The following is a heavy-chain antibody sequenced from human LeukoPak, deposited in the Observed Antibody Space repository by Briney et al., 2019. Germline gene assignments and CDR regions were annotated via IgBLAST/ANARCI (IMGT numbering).Heavy chain of an antibody. V-gene: IGHV1-2*06. CDR3: ARNLFDSNAYYSPADY. CDR2: INPNTGGT. CDR1: GYTFTDYY. D-gene: IGHD3-22*01. J-gene: IGHJ4*02. Sequence: ASVKVSCKASGYTFTDYYMHWVRQAPGQRFEWMARINPNTGGTNYAQKFQGRVTMTRDTSMSTAYMEVSSLTSDDTAVYYCARNLFDSNAYYSPADYWGQGTLVTVAS.